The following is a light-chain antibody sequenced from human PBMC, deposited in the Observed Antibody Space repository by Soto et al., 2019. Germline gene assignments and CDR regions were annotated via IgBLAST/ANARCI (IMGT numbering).Light chain of an antibody. CDR1: SGHSNYA. CDR2: LNSDGSH. J-gene: IGLJ3*02. CDR3: QTWGTGFWV. V-gene: IGLV4-69*01. Sequence: QLVLTQSPSASASLGASVKLTCTLSSGHSNYAIAWHQQQPEKGPRYLMKLNSDGSHSKGDGIPDRFSGSSSGAERYLTISRLQSEDEAEYYCQTWGTGFWVFGGGTKLTVL.